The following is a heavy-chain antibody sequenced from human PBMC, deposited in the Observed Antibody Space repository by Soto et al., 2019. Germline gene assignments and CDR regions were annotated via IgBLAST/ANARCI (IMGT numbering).Heavy chain of an antibody. CDR1: GGSFSGYY. J-gene: IGHJ3*02. D-gene: IGHD6-6*01. V-gene: IGHV4-34*01. CDR2: INHSGST. CDR3: ARRGSFFAFDI. Sequence: SETLSLTCAVYGGSFSGYYWSWIRQPPGKGLEWIGEINHSGSTNYNPSLKSRVTISVDTSKNQFSLKLSSVTAADTAVYYCARRGSFFAFDIWGQGTMVTVSS.